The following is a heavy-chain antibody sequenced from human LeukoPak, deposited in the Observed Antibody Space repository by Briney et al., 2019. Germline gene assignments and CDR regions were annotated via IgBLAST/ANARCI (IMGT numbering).Heavy chain of an antibody. CDR3: VRIADDGFDV. CDR2: IHGDGFTT. CDR1: GFTFSNFW. J-gene: IGHJ3*01. Sequence: PGGSLRLSCAASGFTFSNFWLHWVRQAPGKGLVWVSRIHGDGFTTSFADSVKGRSTISRDNAKNTLYLQLNSLRADDTAVYFCVRIADDGFDVWGQGTMVTVSS. D-gene: IGHD2-15*01. V-gene: IGHV3-74*01.